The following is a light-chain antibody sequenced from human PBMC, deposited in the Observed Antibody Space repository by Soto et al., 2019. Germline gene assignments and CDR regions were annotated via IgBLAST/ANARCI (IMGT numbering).Light chain of an antibody. CDR3: QQYNNWPRT. J-gene: IGKJ1*01. CDR2: GAS. CDR1: QSVSGN. V-gene: IGKV3-15*01. Sequence: EIVMTQSPATLSVSPGERATLSCRASQSVSGNLAWYQQKPGQAPRLLIYGASTRATGIPARFSGSGSGTEFTLTISRLQSEDFSVYYCQQYNNWPRTFGQGTQVEIK.